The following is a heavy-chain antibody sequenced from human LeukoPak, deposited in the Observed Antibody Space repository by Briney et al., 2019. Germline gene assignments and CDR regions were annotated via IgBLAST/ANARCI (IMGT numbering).Heavy chain of an antibody. J-gene: IGHJ6*02. D-gene: IGHD6-6*01. CDR2: ISEYGRDT. V-gene: IGHV3-30*04. Sequence: PGGSLRLSCEASGFTFSTFPMHWVRQTPDKRGEGVAVISEYGRDTYYADSVKGRFTISRDNSKNTLYLQMNSLRPEDTAVVYCARVGRVSIYPSWMDVWGQGTTVTVSS. CDR1: GFTFSTFP. CDR3: ARVGRVSIYPSWMDV.